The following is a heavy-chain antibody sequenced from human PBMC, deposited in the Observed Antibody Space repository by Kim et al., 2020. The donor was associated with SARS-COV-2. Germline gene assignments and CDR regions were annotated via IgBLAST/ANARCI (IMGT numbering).Heavy chain of an antibody. J-gene: IGHJ6*04. CDR2: IVVGGGNT. CDR3: ATDGGYYYGKDV. V-gene: IGHV1-58*02. Sequence: SVKVSCKASGYTFSRSTIQWVRQARGQRPEWIGWIVVGGGNTFYAQKFQERVTITSDMSTSTAYMELSSLTSGDTAIYYCATDGGYYYGKDVLRKGTTVSVS. D-gene: IGHD3-16*01. CDR1: GYTFSRST.